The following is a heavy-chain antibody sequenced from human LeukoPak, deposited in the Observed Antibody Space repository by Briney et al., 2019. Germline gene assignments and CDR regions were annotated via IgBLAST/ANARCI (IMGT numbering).Heavy chain of an antibody. J-gene: IGHJ4*02. Sequence: PGRSLRLSCAASGFTFSSYAMHWVRQAPGKGLEWVAVISYDGSNKYYADSVKGRFTISRDNSKNTLYLQMNSLRAEDTAVYYCARANPLYCSSTTCLFDYWGQGTLVTVSS. CDR3: ARANPLYCSSTTCLFDY. CDR1: GFTFSSYA. D-gene: IGHD2-2*01. V-gene: IGHV3-30-3*01. CDR2: ISYDGSNK.